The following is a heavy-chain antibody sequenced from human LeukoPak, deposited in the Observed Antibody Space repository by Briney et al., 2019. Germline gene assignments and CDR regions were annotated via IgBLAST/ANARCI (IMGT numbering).Heavy chain of an antibody. CDR1: GFTFGDYA. Sequence: GGSLRLSCTASGFTFGDYAMSWVRQAPGKGLEWVANIKQDGSEKYYVDSVEGRFTISRDNAKNSLYLQMNSLRAEDTAVYYCARDTSQTEYYDSSGYHDYWGQGTLVTVSS. J-gene: IGHJ4*02. V-gene: IGHV3-7*01. CDR2: IKQDGSEK. CDR3: ARDTSQTEYYDSSGYHDY. D-gene: IGHD3-22*01.